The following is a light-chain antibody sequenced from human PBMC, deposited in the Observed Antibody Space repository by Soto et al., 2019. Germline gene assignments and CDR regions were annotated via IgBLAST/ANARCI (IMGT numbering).Light chain of an antibody. CDR2: GAS. J-gene: IGKJ1*01. CDR1: QSVTSSS. V-gene: IGKV3-20*01. CDR3: QQYGTSSRT. Sequence: EIVLTQSPGTLSLSPGERATLSCRASQSVTSSSLAWYQQRPGQAPRLLIYGASSRATEIPDRFSGSGSGTDFTLTISRLEPEDFAVYYWQQYGTSSRTFGQGT.